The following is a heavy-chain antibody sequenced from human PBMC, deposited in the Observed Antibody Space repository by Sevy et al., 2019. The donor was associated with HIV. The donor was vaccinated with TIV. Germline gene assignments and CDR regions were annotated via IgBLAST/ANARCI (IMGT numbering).Heavy chain of an antibody. D-gene: IGHD1-26*01. V-gene: IGHV4-59*11. Sequence: SETLSLTCTVSGGSITSLYWNWIRQPPGKGLEWIANIYYNGHINYNPSLKSRVTLSLDTSENQFSLRLCSVTAADTAMYYCAGENAWGRGYSWGQGTLVTVSS. J-gene: IGHJ4*02. CDR2: IYYNGHI. CDR3: AGENAWGRGYS. CDR1: GGSITSLY.